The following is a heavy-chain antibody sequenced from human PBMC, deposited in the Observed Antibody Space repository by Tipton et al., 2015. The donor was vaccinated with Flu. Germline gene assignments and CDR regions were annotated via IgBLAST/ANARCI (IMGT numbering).Heavy chain of an antibody. D-gene: IGHD3-10*01. Sequence: TLSLTCAVYGGSFSGYSWNRIRQPPGKGLEWIGEINQSGTTNYNSSLKSRVSISVDTSKNHFSLKLNSVTAADTAVYYCATTTYYYGSGSHDYWGQGTLVTVSS. J-gene: IGHJ4*02. CDR2: INQSGTT. CDR1: GGSFSGYS. V-gene: IGHV4-34*01. CDR3: ATTTYYYGSGSHDY.